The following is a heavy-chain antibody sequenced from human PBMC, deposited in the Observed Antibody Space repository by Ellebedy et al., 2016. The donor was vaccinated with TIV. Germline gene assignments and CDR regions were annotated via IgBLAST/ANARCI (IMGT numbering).Heavy chain of an antibody. J-gene: IGHJ4*02. Sequence: TVSCKSSGYSFSNSYTFRMRQMPGKGLEWMGIIHPTNFETLYSPSFQGQVTISADTSSSTTYLHWSSLRDSDTAMYYCARRHYSGSGPSDYWGPGTLVTVSS. D-gene: IGHD3-10*01. CDR1: GYSFSNSY. CDR2: IHPTNFET. V-gene: IGHV5-51*06. CDR3: ARRHYSGSGPSDY.